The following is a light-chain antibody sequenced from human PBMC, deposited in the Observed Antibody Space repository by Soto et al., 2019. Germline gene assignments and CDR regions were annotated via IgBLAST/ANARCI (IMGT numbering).Light chain of an antibody. CDR1: SSDVGGYNY. V-gene: IGLV2-11*01. CDR2: DVS. Sequence: QSVLTQPRSVSGSPGQSVTISCTGTSSDVGGYNYVSWYQQHPGKAPKLMIYDVSKRPSGVPDRFSGSKSGNTASLTISGLQAEDEADYYCCSYTDIALDVVFGGGTKLTVL. CDR3: CSYTDIALDVV. J-gene: IGLJ2*01.